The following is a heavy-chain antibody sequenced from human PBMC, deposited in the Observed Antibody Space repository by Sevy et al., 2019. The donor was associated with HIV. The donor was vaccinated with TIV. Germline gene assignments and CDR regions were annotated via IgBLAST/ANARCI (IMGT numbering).Heavy chain of an antibody. CDR2: ISGSGGST. J-gene: IGHJ4*02. CDR3: AKDRGRAVTGTSDY. Sequence: GGSLRLSCAASEFTFSSYAMSWVRQAPGKGLEWVSSISGSGGSTYYADSVKGRFTKSRDNTKNTLYMQMNSLRAEDTAVYYCAKDRGRAVTGTSDYWGKGTLVTVSS. V-gene: IGHV3-23*01. D-gene: IGHD6-19*01. CDR1: EFTFSSYA.